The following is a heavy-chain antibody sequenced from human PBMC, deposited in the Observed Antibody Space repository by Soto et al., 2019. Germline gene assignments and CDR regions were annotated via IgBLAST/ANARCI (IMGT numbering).Heavy chain of an antibody. D-gene: IGHD4-17*01. J-gene: IGHJ4*02. CDR3: ARSDTVTTRSSYYFDY. V-gene: IGHV4-59*01. CDR2: TYYSGST. Sequence: PSETLSLTCTVSGGSISSYYWSWIRQPPGKGLEWIGYTYYSGSTNYNPSLKSRVTISVDTSKNQFSLKLSSVTAADTAVYYCARSDTVTTRSSYYFDYWGQGTLVTVSS. CDR1: GGSISSYY.